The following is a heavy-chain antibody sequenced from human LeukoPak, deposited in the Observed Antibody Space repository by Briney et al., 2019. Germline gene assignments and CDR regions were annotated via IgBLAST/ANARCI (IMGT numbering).Heavy chain of an antibody. CDR3: ARQREYCGGDCYPNWFDP. J-gene: IGHJ5*02. Sequence: SETLSLTCTVSGGAISSYDLSWIRQPPGKGLEWIGYIYYSGSTNYNPSLKSRVTISVDTSKNQFSLKLSSVTAADTAVYYCARQREYCGGDCYPNWFDPWGQGTLVTVSS. CDR1: GGAISSYD. V-gene: IGHV4-59*08. CDR2: IYYSGST. D-gene: IGHD2-21*02.